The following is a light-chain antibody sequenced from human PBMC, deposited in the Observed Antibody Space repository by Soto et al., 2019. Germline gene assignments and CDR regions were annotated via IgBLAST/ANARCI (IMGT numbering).Light chain of an antibody. CDR2: DVS. CDR3: GSYTSSSSWV. Sequence: QSVLTQPASVSGSPGQSITVSCTGSSRDVGTYNSVSWYQQHPGKAPKLIIYDVSNRPSGVSNRFSGSKSGNTASLTISGLQTEDEADYYCGSYTSSSSWVFGGGTKLTVL. V-gene: IGLV2-14*03. CDR1: SRDVGTYNS. J-gene: IGLJ3*02.